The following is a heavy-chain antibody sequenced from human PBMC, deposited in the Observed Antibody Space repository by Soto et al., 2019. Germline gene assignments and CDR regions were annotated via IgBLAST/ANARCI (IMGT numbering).Heavy chain of an antibody. V-gene: IGHV3-66*01. Sequence: APGKGLEWVSVIYSGGSTYYADSVKGRFTISRDNSKNTLYLQMNSLRAEDTAVYYCARASRNYYDSSGYLYCFDYWGQGTLVTVSS. CDR2: IYSGGST. J-gene: IGHJ4*02. CDR3: ARASRNYYDSSGYLYCFDY. D-gene: IGHD3-22*01.